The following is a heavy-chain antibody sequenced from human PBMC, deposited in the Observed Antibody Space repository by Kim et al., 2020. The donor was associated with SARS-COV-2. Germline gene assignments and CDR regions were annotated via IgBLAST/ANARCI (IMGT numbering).Heavy chain of an antibody. CDR1: GFAFDDFS. V-gene: IGHV3-43*01. J-gene: IGHJ6*01. Sequence: GGSLRLSCAASGFAFDDFSMHWVRQLPGKGPEWVSLITWDGNSPYYLDSVRGRFTVSSDNSKNSLYLQMTSLHIEDRGVYYCVTDKERKFWFGGGADV. CDR2: ITWDGNSP. CDR3: VTDKERKFWFGGGADV. D-gene: IGHD3-10*01.